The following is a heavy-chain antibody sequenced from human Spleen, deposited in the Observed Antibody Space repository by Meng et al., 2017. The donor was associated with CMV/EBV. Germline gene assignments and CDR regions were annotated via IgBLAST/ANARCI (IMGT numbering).Heavy chain of an antibody. CDR2: IYYSGST. J-gene: IGHJ4*02. V-gene: IGHV4-61*01. CDR1: GGSVSSGSYY. CDR3: ASLYGSGTPPKDY. Sequence: VSGGSVSSGSYYWSWIRQPPGKGLEWIGYIYYSGSTDYNPSLKSRVTISVDTSKNQFSLKLSSVTAADTAVYYCASLYGSGTPPKDYWGQGTLVTV. D-gene: IGHD3-10*01.